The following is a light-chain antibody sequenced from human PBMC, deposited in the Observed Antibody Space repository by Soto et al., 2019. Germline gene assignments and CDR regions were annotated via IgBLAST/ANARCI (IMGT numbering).Light chain of an antibody. Sequence: NFMLTRPHSVSESPGKTVTISCTRSSGSIASYYVQWYRQRPGSAPTTVIYEHNQRPSGVPGRFSGFIDSSSNSASLTISGLKTEDEADYYCQSYDNTNQVFGGGTKVTVL. V-gene: IGLV6-57*03. J-gene: IGLJ3*02. CDR3: QSYDNTNQV. CDR2: EHN. CDR1: SGSIASYY.